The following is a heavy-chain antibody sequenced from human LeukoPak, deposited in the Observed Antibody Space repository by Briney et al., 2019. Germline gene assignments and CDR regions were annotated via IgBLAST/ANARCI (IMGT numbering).Heavy chain of an antibody. Sequence: SETLSLTCTVSGYSISSGYYWGWIRQPPGKGLEWIGSIYHSGSTYYNPSLKSRVTISVDTSKNQFSLKLSSVTAADTAVYYCARGPRIVLMVYALVWGFDYWGQGTLVTVSS. J-gene: IGHJ4*02. CDR3: ARGPRIVLMVYALVWGFDY. CDR2: IYHSGST. D-gene: IGHD2-8*01. V-gene: IGHV4-38-2*02. CDR1: GYSISSGYY.